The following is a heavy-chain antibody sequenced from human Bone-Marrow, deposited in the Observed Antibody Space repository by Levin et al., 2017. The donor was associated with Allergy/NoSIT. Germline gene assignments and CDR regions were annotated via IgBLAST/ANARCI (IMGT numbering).Heavy chain of an antibody. CDR2: ISSSSSTI. V-gene: IGHV3-48*01. CDR3: ARDIYYNWKLLTGMDV. CDR1: GFTFSSYS. Sequence: GGSLRLSCAASGFTFSSYSMNWVRQAPGKGLEWVSYISSSSSTIYYADSVKGRFTISRDNAKNSLYLQMNSLRAEDTAVYYCARDIYYNWKLLTGMDVWGQGTTVTVSS. D-gene: IGHD1-20*01. J-gene: IGHJ6*02.